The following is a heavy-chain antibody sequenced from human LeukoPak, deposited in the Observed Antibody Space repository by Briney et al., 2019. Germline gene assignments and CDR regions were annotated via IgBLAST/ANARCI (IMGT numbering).Heavy chain of an antibody. CDR2: INPSGGST. CDR3: ARDPIAVAGNLDY. D-gene: IGHD6-19*01. Sequence: RASVKVSCKASDYTFTSYGISWVRQAPGQGLEWMGIINPSGGSTSYAQKFQGRVTMTRDMSTSTVYMELSSLRSEDTAVYYCARDPIAVAGNLDYWGQGTLVTVSS. J-gene: IGHJ4*02. V-gene: IGHV1-46*01. CDR1: DYTFTSYG.